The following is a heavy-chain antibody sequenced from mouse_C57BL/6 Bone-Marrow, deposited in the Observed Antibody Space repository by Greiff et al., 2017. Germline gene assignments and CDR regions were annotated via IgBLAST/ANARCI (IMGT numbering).Heavy chain of an antibody. CDR3: AADGYYGFAY. CDR1: GYTFTSYW. D-gene: IGHD2-3*01. CDR2: IDPSDSYT. V-gene: IGHV1-69*01. Sequence: QVQLQQPGAELVMPGASVKLSCKASGYTFTSYWMHWVKQRPGQGLEWIGEIDPSDSYTNYNQKFKGKSTFTVDKSSSTAYMQLSSLTSEDSAVYYCAADGYYGFAYWGQGTLVTVSA. J-gene: IGHJ3*01.